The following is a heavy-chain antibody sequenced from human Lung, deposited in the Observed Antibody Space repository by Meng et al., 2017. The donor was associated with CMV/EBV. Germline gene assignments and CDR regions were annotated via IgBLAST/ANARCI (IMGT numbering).Heavy chain of an antibody. Sequence: VQLQEPGPVLVKPSGTLSLTCAVSGGSISSSNWWSWVRQPPGKGLEWIGEIYHSGSTNYNPSLKSRVTISVDKSKNQFSLKLSSVTAADTAVYYCASFPPPGKQWLVTDYWGQGTLVTVSS. J-gene: IGHJ4*02. D-gene: IGHD6-19*01. CDR2: IYHSGST. V-gene: IGHV4-4*02. CDR1: GGSISSSNW. CDR3: ASFPPPGKQWLVTDY.